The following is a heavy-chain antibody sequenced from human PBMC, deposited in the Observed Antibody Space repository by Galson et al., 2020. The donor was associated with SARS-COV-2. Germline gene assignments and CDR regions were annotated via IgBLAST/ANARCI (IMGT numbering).Heavy chain of an antibody. CDR3: ARARTYYDILTGYTYYYGMDV. CDR1: GFTVSSNY. CDR2: IYSGGST. J-gene: IGHJ6*02. V-gene: IGHV3-66*01. D-gene: IGHD3-9*01. Sequence: QAGGSLRLSCAASGFTVSSNYMSWVRQAPGKGLEWVSVIYSGGSTYYADSVKGRFTISRDNSKNTLYLQMNSLRAEDTAVYYCARARTYYDILTGYTYYYGMDVWGQGNTVTVSS.